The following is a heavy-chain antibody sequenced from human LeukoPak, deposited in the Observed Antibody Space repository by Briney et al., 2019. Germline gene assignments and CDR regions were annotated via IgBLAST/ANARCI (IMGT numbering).Heavy chain of an antibody. V-gene: IGHV3-53*01. J-gene: IGHJ4*02. Sequence: PGGSLSLSCAASGFPFSSNYMSWVRQAPGKGLEWVSVIYGGGSTYYADSVKDRFTISRDNSKNTLYLQMNSLRAEDTAVYYCARGAQWLDVWGQGTLVTVSS. CDR3: ARGAQWLDV. CDR2: IYGGGST. D-gene: IGHD6-19*01. CDR1: GFPFSSNY.